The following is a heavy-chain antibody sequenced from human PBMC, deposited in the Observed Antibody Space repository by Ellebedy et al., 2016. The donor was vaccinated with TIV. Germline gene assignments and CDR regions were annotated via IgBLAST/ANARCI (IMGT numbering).Heavy chain of an antibody. CDR2: ISGSGGDT. CDR3: AKEPYELGRGLDY. V-gene: IGHV3-23*01. J-gene: IGHJ4*02. Sequence: GGSLRLXCAASGFTFSSYAMSWVRQAPGKGLEWVSAISGSGGDTYYADSVKGRFTISRDNSKNTLFLQMNSLRAEDTAVYYCAKEPYELGRGLDYWGQGTPVTVSS. D-gene: IGHD7-27*01. CDR1: GFTFSSYA.